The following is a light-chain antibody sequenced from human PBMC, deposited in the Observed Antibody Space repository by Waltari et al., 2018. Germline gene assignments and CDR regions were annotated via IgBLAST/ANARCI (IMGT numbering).Light chain of an antibody. CDR3: GTDHDTGSNFVRV. J-gene: IGLJ3*02. Sequence: QPVLTQPPSASASLGASVTLTCTLSSGYNNYKVDWYQQRPGKGPRFVMRVGTGGIGGCKGDGIPDRFSVLGSGLNRDLTIKNSQEEDESDYYCGTDHDTGSNFVRVFGGGTKLTVL. V-gene: IGLV9-49*01. CDR2: VGTGGIGG. CDR1: SGYNNYK.